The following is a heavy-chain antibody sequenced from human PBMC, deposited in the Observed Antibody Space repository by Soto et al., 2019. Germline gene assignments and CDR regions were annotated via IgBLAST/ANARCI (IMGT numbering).Heavy chain of an antibody. CDR1: GFTFSNYW. D-gene: IGHD2-15*01. V-gene: IGHV3-74*01. CDR2: IDTDGSTT. Sequence: GGSLRLSCATSGFTFSNYWIHWVRQVPWRGLVWVSRIDTDGSTTSYADFAKGRFTISRDNAKSTLSLQMNSLRAEDTAIYYCACSRRPARLGPKGAIDYWGQGTLVTVSS. J-gene: IGHJ4*02. CDR3: ACSRRPARLGPKGAIDY.